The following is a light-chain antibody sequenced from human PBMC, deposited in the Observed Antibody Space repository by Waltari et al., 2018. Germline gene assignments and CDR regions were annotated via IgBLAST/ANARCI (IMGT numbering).Light chain of an antibody. Sequence: QSALTQPASVSGSPGQSITISCSGSSSDVDSYNLVSWYQQHPGKVLKLILYEGNKRPSGVSNRFSGSKSGDTASLTISGLQAEDEAAYYCCSYVTSRTFVFGGGTKVSVL. V-gene: IGLV2-23*03. CDR3: CSYVTSRTFV. CDR1: SSDVDSYNL. J-gene: IGLJ2*01. CDR2: EGN.